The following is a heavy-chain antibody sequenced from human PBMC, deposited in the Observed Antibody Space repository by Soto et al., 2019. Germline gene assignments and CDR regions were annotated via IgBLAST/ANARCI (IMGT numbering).Heavy chain of an antibody. D-gene: IGHD3-3*01. J-gene: IGHJ4*02. V-gene: IGHV4-59*01. CDR3: ARGTFGVVKD. CDR2: MYYSGST. Sequence: QVQLQESGPGLVKPSETLSLTCTVSGGSISSYYWSWIRQSPGKGLEWIGYMYYSGSTNYNPSLKSRVTISIDTSRNRFSLTLSSVTAADMAVYYCARGTFGVVKDWGQGTLLTVSS. CDR1: GGSISSYY.